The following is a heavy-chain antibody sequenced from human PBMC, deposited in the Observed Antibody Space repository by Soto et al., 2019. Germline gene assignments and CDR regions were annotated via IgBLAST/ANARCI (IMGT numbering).Heavy chain of an antibody. D-gene: IGHD6-13*01. CDR1: GFTFSSYA. CDR2: ISGSGGST. J-gene: IGHJ1*01. Sequence: GGSLRLSCAASGFTFSSYAMSWVRQAPGKGLEWVSAISGSGGSTYYADSVKGRFTISRDNSKNTLYLQMNSLRAEDTAVYYCAKDPRIAAAGPHDLPHWGQGTLVTVSS. CDR3: AKDPRIAAAGPHDLPH. V-gene: IGHV3-23*01.